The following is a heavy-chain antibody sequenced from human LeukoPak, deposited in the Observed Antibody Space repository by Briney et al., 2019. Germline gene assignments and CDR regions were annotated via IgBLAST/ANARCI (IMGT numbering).Heavy chain of an antibody. CDR2: ISYEGSKK. D-gene: IGHD4-17*01. CDR1: GFSFSGYA. V-gene: IGHV3-30*14. J-gene: IGHJ4*02. CDR3: ARDSPRGRYGDNIDY. Sequence: GGSLRLSCAASGFSFSGYAMHWVRQAPGKGLEWVAVISYEGSKKYYLDFVKGRFTISRDNSNNTLNLQMNSLRVEDTGVYYCARDSPRGRYGDNIDYWGQGTLVTVSS.